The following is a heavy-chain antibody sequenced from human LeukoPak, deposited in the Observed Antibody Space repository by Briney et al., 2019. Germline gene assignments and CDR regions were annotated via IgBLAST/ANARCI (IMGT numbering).Heavy chain of an antibody. V-gene: IGHV4-38-2*02. D-gene: IGHD3-10*01. CDR3: ARKGFGNPDSWFDP. Sequence: SETLSLTCTVSGYSISSGYYWGWIRQAPGKGLEYIGSTHHSGTTYYNPSLKRRVTVSLDTSQNQLSLKLSSVTAADTAVYYCARKGFGNPDSWFDPWGQGTLVTVSS. CDR2: THHSGTT. CDR1: GYSISSGYY. J-gene: IGHJ5*02.